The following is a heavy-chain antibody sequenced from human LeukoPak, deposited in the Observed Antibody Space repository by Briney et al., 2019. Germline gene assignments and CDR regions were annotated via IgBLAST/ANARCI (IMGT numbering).Heavy chain of an antibody. V-gene: IGHV3-13*01. CDR3: ARALASSSGPYYYYGMDV. CDR2: IGTAGDT. J-gene: IGHJ6*02. D-gene: IGHD6-6*01. CDR1: VFTFSIYD. Sequence: GGSLRLSCAASVFTFSIYDMHWVRHATGKGLEWVSAIGTAGDTYYPGSVKGRFTISRENAKNSLYLQMNSLRAGDTAVYYCARALASSSGPYYYYGMDVWGQGTTVTVSS.